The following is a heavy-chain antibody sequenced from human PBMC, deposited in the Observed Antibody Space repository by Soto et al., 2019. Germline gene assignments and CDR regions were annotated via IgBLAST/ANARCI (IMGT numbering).Heavy chain of an antibody. Sequence: QVQLVQSGTEVKKPGSSVKVSCKASGGTFRNYPINWVRQAPGQGLEWMGSIFPLTDIPDYAQNFQARLTISADKSTSTAYMELSSLTSDDTAMYFFARRPFVVLNYFESWGQGTLVTVSS. D-gene: IGHD6-6*01. CDR2: IFPLTDIP. J-gene: IGHJ4*02. V-gene: IGHV1-69*02. CDR1: GGTFRNYP. CDR3: ARRPFVVLNYFES.